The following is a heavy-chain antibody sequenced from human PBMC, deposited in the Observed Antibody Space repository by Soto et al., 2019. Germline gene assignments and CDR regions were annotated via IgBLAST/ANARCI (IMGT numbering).Heavy chain of an antibody. CDR2: IYYSGSA. J-gene: IGHJ6*02. Sequence: SETLSLTCTVSGGSISSGDSYWTWIRQHPGTGLEWIGYIYYSGSAYYNPSLKSRVTISVDTSRSQFSLKLSSVTAADTAVYYCARVGFNWNDDYYGMDVWGQGTTVTVSS. CDR3: ARVGFNWNDDYYGMDV. D-gene: IGHD1-20*01. CDR1: GGSISSGDSY. V-gene: IGHV4-31*03.